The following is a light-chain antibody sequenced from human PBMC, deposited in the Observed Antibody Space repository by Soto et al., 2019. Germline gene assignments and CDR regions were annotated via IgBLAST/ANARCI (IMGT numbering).Light chain of an antibody. CDR3: QQYDILPIT. J-gene: IGKJ5*01. Sequence: DIHMTQSPSSLFAAVGDRGTITCQATQDINIYLNWYQQKPGKAPNLLIYDASNLEIGVPSRFSGSGSGTHFTFTLSSMQTEDIGTYYCQQYDILPITFGRGTRLEIK. V-gene: IGKV1-33*01. CDR2: DAS. CDR1: QDINIY.